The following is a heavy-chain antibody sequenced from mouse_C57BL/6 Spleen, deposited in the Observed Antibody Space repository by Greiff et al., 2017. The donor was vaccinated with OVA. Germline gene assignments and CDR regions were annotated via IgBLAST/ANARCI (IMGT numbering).Heavy chain of an antibody. J-gene: IGHJ4*01. CDR3: ARRGVADYAMDY. CDR1: GYAFSSSW. CDR2: IYPGDGDT. Sequence: QVQLKESGPELVKPGASVKISCKASGYAFSSSWMNWVKQRPGKGLEWIGRIYPGDGDTNYNGKFKGKATLTADKSSSTAYMQLSSLTSEDSAVYFCARRGVADYAMDYWGQGTSVTVSS. D-gene: IGHD1-1*01. V-gene: IGHV1-82*01.